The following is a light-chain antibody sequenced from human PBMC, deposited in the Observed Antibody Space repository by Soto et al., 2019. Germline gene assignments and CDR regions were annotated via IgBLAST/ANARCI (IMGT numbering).Light chain of an antibody. CDR3: ATWDGSLNGVV. Sequence: QSVLTQPPSVSGTPGQRVTISCSGSNSNIGSNRVKWFRQFPGMAPRSLIYANDRRPSGVPDRFSGSKSGTSASLAISALQSEDEADYYCATWDGSLNGVVFGGGTKLTVL. J-gene: IGLJ3*02. CDR2: AND. V-gene: IGLV1-44*01. CDR1: NSNIGSNR.